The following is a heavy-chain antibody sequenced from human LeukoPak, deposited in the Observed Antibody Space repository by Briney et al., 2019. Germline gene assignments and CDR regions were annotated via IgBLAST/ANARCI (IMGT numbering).Heavy chain of an antibody. V-gene: IGHV5-51*01. J-gene: IGHJ4*02. CDR3: ARRDYYCSGRYYGNFDY. CDR2: IYPGDSHT. D-gene: IGHD3-10*01. Sequence: GESLKISCKSSGYSFTNHWIGWVRQMPGKGLEWMGVIYPGDSHTRYSPSFQGQVTISADKSISTAYLQWSSLKASDTAMYYCARRDYYCSGRYYGNFDYWGQGTLVTVSS. CDR1: GYSFTNHW.